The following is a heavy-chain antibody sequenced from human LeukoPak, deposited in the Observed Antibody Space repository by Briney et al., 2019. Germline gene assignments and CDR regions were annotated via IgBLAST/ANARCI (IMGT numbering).Heavy chain of an antibody. J-gene: IGHJ6*02. Sequence: SVKVSCKASGGTFSSYAISWVRQAPGQGLEWMGRIIPILSIANYAQKFQGRVTIIADKATSTAYMELSSLRSEDTAVYYCARVVRGSNYYYGMDVWGQGTTVTVSS. CDR2: IIPILSIA. V-gene: IGHV1-69*04. D-gene: IGHD3-10*02. CDR1: GGTFSSYA. CDR3: ARVVRGSNYYYGMDV.